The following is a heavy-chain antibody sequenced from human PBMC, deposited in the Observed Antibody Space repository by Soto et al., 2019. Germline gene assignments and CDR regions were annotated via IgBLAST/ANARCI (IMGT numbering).Heavy chain of an antibody. Sequence: GGSLRLSCAASGFTFSSYGMHWVRQAPGKGLEWVAVIWYDGSNKYYADSVKGRFTISRDNSKNTLYLQMNSLRAEDTAVYYCAREDDDSSGENWFVPWGQGTLVNVSS. V-gene: IGHV3-33*01. CDR3: AREDDDSSGENWFVP. CDR1: GFTFSSYG. J-gene: IGHJ5*02. D-gene: IGHD3-22*01. CDR2: IWYDGSNK.